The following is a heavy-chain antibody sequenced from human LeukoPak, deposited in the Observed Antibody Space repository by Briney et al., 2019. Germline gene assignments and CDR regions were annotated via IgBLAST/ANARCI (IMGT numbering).Heavy chain of an antibody. CDR3: ARGVVAATLFDY. V-gene: IGHV3-7*04. J-gene: IGHJ4*02. Sequence: GGSLRLSCVVSGLTFSNYWMIWVRQAPGKGLESVAIVNEDGSAKYYLDSVKGRFTISRDNARNSLYLEMNSLRAEDTAVYYCARGVVAATLFDYWGQGTLVTVSS. CDR1: GLTFSNYW. CDR2: VNEDGSAK. D-gene: IGHD2-15*01.